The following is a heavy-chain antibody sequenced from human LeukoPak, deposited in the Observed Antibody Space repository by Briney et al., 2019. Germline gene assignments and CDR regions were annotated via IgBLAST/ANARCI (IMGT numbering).Heavy chain of an antibody. CDR2: ISGSGGST. V-gene: IGHV3-23*01. CDR3: AKCGYYYDSSGYYWSDY. D-gene: IGHD3-22*01. Sequence: GGSLRLSCAASGFTFSSYAMSWVRQAPGKGLEWVSAISGSGGSTYYADSVKGRFTISRDNSKNTLYLQMNSLRAEDTAVYYCAKCGYYYDSSGYYWSDYWGQGTLVTVSS. CDR1: GFTFSSYA. J-gene: IGHJ4*02.